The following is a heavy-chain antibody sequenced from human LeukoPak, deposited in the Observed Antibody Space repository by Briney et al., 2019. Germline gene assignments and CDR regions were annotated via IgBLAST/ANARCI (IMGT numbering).Heavy chain of an antibody. CDR1: GGSIFSYY. J-gene: IGHJ3*02. D-gene: IGHD7-27*01. Sequence: SETLSLTCTVSGGSIFSYYWSWIRQPPGKGPEWIGYIYYSGSTYYNPSLKGRVTISIDTSKNHFSLNVSSVSAADTAVYYCARDQDTGVGAFDIWGQGTMVTVSS. CDR3: ARDQDTGVGAFDI. CDR2: IYYSGST. V-gene: IGHV4-59*01.